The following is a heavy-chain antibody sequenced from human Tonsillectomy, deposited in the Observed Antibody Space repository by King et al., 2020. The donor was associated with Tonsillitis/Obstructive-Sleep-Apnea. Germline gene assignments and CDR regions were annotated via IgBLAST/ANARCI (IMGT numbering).Heavy chain of an antibody. Sequence: QLVQSGGGLVKPGRSLRLSCAASGFTFSNAWMNWVRQAPGKGLVWVGRIKSKTDGGTTDYAAPVKGRFTMSRDDSKNTLYLQMNSLKTEDTAVYYCTTDAAARRRSYYWGQGTLVTFSS. J-gene: IGHJ4*02. D-gene: IGHD6-6*01. CDR3: TTDAAARRRSYY. CDR1: GFTFSNAW. V-gene: IGHV3-15*01. CDR2: IKSKTDGGTT.